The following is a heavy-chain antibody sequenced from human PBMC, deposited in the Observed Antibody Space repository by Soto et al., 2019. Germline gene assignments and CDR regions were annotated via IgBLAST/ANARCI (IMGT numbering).Heavy chain of an antibody. J-gene: IGHJ4*02. Sequence: SETLSLTCTVSGGSMSNYYWSWIRQPPGKGLEWIGYIYYSGSTNYNPSLKSRVTISVDTSKNQFSLKVSSVTAADTAVYYCARHRYSGYDSYFDSWGQGTLVTVS. V-gene: IGHV4-59*08. D-gene: IGHD5-12*01. CDR1: GGSMSNYY. CDR2: IYYSGST. CDR3: ARHRYSGYDSYFDS.